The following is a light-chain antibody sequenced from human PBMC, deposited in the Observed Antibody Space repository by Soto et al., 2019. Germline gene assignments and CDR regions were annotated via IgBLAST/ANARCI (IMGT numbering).Light chain of an antibody. V-gene: IGLV2-23*01. CDR3: CSYAGSSTPYV. Sequence: QSALTQPASVSGSPGQSITISCTGTSSDVGSYNLVSWYQQHPGKAPKLMIYEGSKRPSGVSNRFSGSTSGNTASLTISGLQAADEDDYYCCSYAGSSTPYVFGTGTKLTVL. CDR2: EGS. J-gene: IGLJ1*01. CDR1: SSDVGSYNL.